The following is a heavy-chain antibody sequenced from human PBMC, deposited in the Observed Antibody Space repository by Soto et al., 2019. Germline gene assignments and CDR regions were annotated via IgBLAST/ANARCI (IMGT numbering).Heavy chain of an antibody. CDR3: AKAYYYDSSGHYYFDY. D-gene: IGHD3-22*01. J-gene: IGHJ4*02. CDR1: GFTFDDYT. CDR2: ISWDGGST. Sequence: PGVSLRLSFAASGFTFDDYTMHWVRQAPGRGLEWVSLISWDGGSTYYADSVKGRFTISRDNSKNSLYLQMNSLRTEDTALYYCAKAYYYDSSGHYYFDYWGQGTLVTVSS. V-gene: IGHV3-43*01.